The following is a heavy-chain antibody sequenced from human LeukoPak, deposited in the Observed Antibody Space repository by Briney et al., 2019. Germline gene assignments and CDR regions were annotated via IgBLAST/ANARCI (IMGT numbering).Heavy chain of an antibody. CDR2: ISSSGSTI. D-gene: IGHD3-22*01. CDR3: ARAAYYYDSSGYRP. J-gene: IGHJ5*02. V-gene: IGHV3-11*01. Sequence: GWSLTLSCAASGFTFSDYYMSWLRQAPGKGLEGVSYISSSGSTIYYADSVKGRFTISSDNAKNSLYLQMNSLRAEDTAVYYCARAAYYYDSSGYRPWGQGTLVTVSS. CDR1: GFTFSDYY.